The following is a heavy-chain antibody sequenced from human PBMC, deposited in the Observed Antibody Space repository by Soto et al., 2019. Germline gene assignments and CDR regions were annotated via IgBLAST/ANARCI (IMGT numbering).Heavy chain of an antibody. J-gene: IGHJ6*02. CDR2: ISGYNGNT. V-gene: IGHV1-18*01. CDR1: GYTFSNYG. Sequence: QVQLVQSGAEVKKPGASVTVSCKTSGYTFSNYGINWVRQAPGQGLEWMGWISGYNGNTNYAQTVRGRVTMTTDTSTGTVYMELRSLKSDDTAIYYCSRFIMVGGWFDPNYYHGMAVWGQGTTVTVSS. CDR3: SRFIMVGGWFDPNYYHGMAV. D-gene: IGHD6-19*01.